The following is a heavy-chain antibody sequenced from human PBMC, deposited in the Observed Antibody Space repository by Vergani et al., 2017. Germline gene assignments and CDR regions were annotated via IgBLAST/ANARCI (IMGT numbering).Heavy chain of an antibody. Sequence: QVTLKESGPVLVNPTETLTLTCTVSGFSLSNARMGVSWIRQPPGKALEWLAHIFSNDEKSYSTSLKSRLTISKDTSKSQVVLTMTNMDPVDTATYYCARSGSDYYDSSGYASPYYFDYWGQGTLVTVSS. CDR1: GFSLSNARMG. CDR2: IFSNDEK. J-gene: IGHJ4*02. D-gene: IGHD3-22*01. CDR3: ARSGSDYYDSSGYASPYYFDY. V-gene: IGHV2-26*01.